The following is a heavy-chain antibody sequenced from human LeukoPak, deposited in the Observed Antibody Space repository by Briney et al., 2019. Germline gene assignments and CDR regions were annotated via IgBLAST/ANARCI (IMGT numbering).Heavy chain of an antibody. J-gene: IGHJ4*02. CDR3: ANSRVSSSWYDY. CDR1: GFTFSSYA. Sequence: GGSLRLSCEASGFTFSSYAMSWVRQAPGKGLEWVSAISGSGGSTYYADSVKGRFTISRDNSKNTLYLQMNSLRAEDTAVYYCANSRVSSSWYDYWGQGTLVTVSS. CDR2: ISGSGGST. D-gene: IGHD6-13*01. V-gene: IGHV3-23*01.